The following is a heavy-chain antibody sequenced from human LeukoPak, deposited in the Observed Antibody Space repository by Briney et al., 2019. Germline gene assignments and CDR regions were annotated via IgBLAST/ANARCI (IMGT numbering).Heavy chain of an antibody. V-gene: IGHV4-39*07. Sequence: SETLSLTCTVSGGSISSSSYYWGWIRQPPGKGLEWIGSIYYSGSTYYNPSLKSRVTISVDTSKNQFSLKLSSETAADTAVYYCARDSQYRTSGINYMDVWGKGTTVTVSS. CDR3: ARDSQYRTSGINYMDV. CDR2: IYYSGST. J-gene: IGHJ6*03. D-gene: IGHD3-10*01. CDR1: GGSISSSSYY.